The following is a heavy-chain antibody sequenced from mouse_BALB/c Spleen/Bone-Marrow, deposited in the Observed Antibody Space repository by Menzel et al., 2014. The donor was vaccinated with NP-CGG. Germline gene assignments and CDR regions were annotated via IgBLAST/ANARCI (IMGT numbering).Heavy chain of an antibody. D-gene: IGHD1-1*01. V-gene: IGHV14-3*02. CDR1: GFNIKDTY. Sequence: VQLKQSGAELVKPGASVKLSCTASGFNIKDTYMHWVKQRPEQGLEWIGRIDPANGNTKYDPKFQGKATITADTSSNTASPQLSSLTSEDTAVYYCARYYYGSSLFDYWGQGTTLTVSS. CDR3: ARYYYGSSLFDY. CDR2: IDPANGNT. J-gene: IGHJ2*01.